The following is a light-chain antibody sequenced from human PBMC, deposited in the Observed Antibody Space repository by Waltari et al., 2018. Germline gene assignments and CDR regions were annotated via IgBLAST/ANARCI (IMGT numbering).Light chain of an antibody. CDR1: QGISRY. V-gene: IGKV1-8*01. J-gene: IGKJ4*01. Sequence: AIRITQSPSSLSASTGDRVTITCRASQGISRYLAWYQQKPGKAPKLLIYGASTLQSGVPSRFSGSGSGTDFTLTISCLQSEDFATYYCQQYHNYPFFGGGTRVEIK. CDR2: GAS. CDR3: QQYHNYPF.